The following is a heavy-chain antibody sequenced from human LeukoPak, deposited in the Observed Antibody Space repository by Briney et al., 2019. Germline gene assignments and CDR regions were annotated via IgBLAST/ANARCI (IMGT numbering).Heavy chain of an antibody. CDR3: ARRDTSGWFDP. V-gene: IGHV1-69*06. Sequence: ASVKVSCKASGYTFTSYDINWVRQATGQGLEWMGGIIPIFGTANYAQKFQGRVTITADKSTSTAYMELSSLRSEDTAVYYCARRDTSGWFDPWGQGTLVTVSS. D-gene: IGHD5-18*01. CDR2: IIPIFGTA. J-gene: IGHJ5*02. CDR1: GYTFTSYD.